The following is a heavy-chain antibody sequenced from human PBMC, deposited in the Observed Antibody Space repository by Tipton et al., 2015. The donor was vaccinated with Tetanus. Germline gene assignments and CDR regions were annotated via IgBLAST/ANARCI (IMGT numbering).Heavy chain of an antibody. J-gene: IGHJ4*02. D-gene: IGHD6-19*01. CDR3: XRXXXXXGWXPFDX. CDR1: GFTFXSYA. Sequence: SLRLSCAASGFTFXSYAMXXXRQAPGXXLEWVAVISYDGSXXYYADXVKGRFTISRDXSKXXXYLQMXXLRAEXXAVYYXXRXXXXXGWXPFDXXGQGTLVTVSS. V-gene: IGHV3-30-3*01. CDR2: ISYDGSXX.